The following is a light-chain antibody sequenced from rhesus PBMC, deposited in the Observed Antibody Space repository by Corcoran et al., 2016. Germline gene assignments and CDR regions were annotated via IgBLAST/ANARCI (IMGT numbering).Light chain of an antibody. CDR1: SSDIGNYND. V-gene: IGLV2S9*01. CDR3: CSYRIGNTFI. CDR2: DVS. J-gene: IGLJ1*01. Sequence: QSALTQPPSVAKSLGQSVTIPCIGTSSDIGNYNDVSWYQQHPDTAPRLLIYDVSERPSGVSDRFSGFKSDNTASLTISGLQTEDEADYYCCSYRIGNTFIFGSGTRLTVL.